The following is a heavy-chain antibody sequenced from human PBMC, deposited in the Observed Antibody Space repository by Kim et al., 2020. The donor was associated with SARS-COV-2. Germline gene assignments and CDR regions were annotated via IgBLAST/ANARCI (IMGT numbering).Heavy chain of an antibody. CDR3: TRPVTTYYYYGMDV. J-gene: IGHJ6*02. D-gene: IGHD3-16*01. V-gene: IGHV3-74*01. Sequence: EDSVQGRFTLTRDNAKNTLYLQMNSLRAEDTAVYYCTRPVTTYYYYGMDVWGQGTTVTVSS.